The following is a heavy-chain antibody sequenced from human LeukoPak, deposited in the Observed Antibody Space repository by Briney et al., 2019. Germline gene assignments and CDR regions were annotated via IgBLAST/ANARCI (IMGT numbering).Heavy chain of an antibody. CDR2: INPNSGGT. Sequence: ASVKVSCKASGCTFTGYYMHWVRQAPGQGLEWMGWINPNSGGTSYAQKFQGRVTMTRDTSISTAYMELSRLRSDDTAVYYCARDPSYSSGWYRAIGNWGQGTLVTVSS. J-gene: IGHJ4*02. V-gene: IGHV1-2*02. CDR1: GCTFTGYY. CDR3: ARDPSYSSGWYRAIGN. D-gene: IGHD6-19*01.